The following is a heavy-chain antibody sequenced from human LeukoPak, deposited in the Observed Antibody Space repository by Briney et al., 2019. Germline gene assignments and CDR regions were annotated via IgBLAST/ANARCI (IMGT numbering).Heavy chain of an antibody. Sequence: ASVKVSCKASGYTFTGYYMHWVRQAPGQGLEWMGWINPNSGGTNYAQKFQGWVTMTRDTSISTAYMELSRLRSDDTAVYYCARDHPTMITFGGVIIAAYWGQGTLVSVSS. CDR2: INPNSGGT. V-gene: IGHV1-2*04. CDR3: ARDHPTMITFGGVIIAAY. D-gene: IGHD3-16*02. J-gene: IGHJ4*02. CDR1: GYTFTGYY.